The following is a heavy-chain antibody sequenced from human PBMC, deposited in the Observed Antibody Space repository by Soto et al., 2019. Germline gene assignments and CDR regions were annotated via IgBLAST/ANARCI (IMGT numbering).Heavy chain of an antibody. CDR1: GFTFDDYA. CDR2: ISWNSGSI. Sequence: EVQLVESGGGLVQPGRSLRLSCAASGFTFDDYAMHWVRQAPGKGLEWVSGISWNSGSIGYADSVKGRFTISRDNAKNSLYLQMNSLRAEDTALYYCAKDLGASGWYGVDYWGLGTLVTVSS. D-gene: IGHD6-19*01. J-gene: IGHJ4*02. CDR3: AKDLGASGWYGVDY. V-gene: IGHV3-9*01.